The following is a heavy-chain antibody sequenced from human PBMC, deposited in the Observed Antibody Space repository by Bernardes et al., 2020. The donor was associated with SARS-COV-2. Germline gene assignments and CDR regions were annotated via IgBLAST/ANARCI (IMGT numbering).Heavy chain of an antibody. CDR2: ISGTSDST. Sequence: GGSLRLSCAVSGFTVNTHGMNWVRQAPGKGLEWVSAISGTSDSTFYADSVKGRFTISRDNSKNTLYLQMNSLRAEDTAVYYCAKNGYSYGYPVIYFDYWGQGTLVTVSS. J-gene: IGHJ4*02. V-gene: IGHV3-23*01. CDR3: AKNGYSYGYPVIYFDY. CDR1: GFTVNTHG. D-gene: IGHD5-18*01.